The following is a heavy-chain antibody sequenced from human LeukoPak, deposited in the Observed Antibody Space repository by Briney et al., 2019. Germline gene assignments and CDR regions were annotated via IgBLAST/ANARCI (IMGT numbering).Heavy chain of an antibody. CDR3: ARDNSGSYPPIFDS. Sequence: SETLSLTCTVSGYSMKYYYWSWVRQPAGKGLEWIARIYTGGTTNYNPSPKNRATISVDKSNNQFSLKLTSVTAADTAIYYCARDNSGSYPPIFDSWGQGTLVTVSS. CDR2: IYTGGTT. D-gene: IGHD1-26*01. J-gene: IGHJ4*02. V-gene: IGHV4-4*07. CDR1: GYSMKYYY.